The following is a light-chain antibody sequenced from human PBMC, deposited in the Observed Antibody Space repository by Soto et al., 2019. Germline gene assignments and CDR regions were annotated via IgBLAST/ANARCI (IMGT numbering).Light chain of an antibody. CDR3: SSYTSSSTVV. J-gene: IGLJ2*01. CDR2: DVS. Sequence: QPVLTQPASVSGSPGQSITISCTGTSSDVGGYNYVSWYQQHPGKAPKLMIYDVSNRPSGVSNRFSGSRSGNTASLTISGLQGEDEADYYCSSYTSSSTVVFGGGTKLTVL. V-gene: IGLV2-14*01. CDR1: SSDVGGYNY.